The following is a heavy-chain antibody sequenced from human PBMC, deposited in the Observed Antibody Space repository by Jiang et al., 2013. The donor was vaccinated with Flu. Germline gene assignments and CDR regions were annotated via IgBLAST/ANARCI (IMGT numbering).Heavy chain of an antibody. V-gene: IGHV4-59*01. CDR3: ARDRGYSTNWRLYNYYGVDV. Sequence: GSGLVKPSETLSLTCTVSNGSLSNYYWSWIRQSPGKGLEWIGHIYYIGNTKYNPSLRSRVTISTDMSKNQFSLRMNSLTAADTAVYYCARDRGYSTNWRLYNYYGVDVWGQGTTVTVS. D-gene: IGHD5-18*01. CDR1: NGSLSNYY. CDR2: IYYIGNT. J-gene: IGHJ6*02.